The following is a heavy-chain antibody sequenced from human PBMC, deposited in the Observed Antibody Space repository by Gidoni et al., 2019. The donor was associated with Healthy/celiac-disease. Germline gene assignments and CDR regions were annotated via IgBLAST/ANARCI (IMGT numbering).Heavy chain of an antibody. V-gene: IGHV1-69*06. J-gene: IGHJ5*02. D-gene: IGHD2-15*01. CDR3: ARSDIVVVVAATLGWFDP. CDR2: IIPIFGTA. Sequence: QVQLVQSGAEVKKPGSSVKVSCKASGGTFSSYAISWVRQAPGQGLEWMGGIIPIFGTANYAQKFQGRVTITADKSTSTAYMELSSLRSEDTAVYYCARSDIVVVVAATLGWFDPWGQGTLVTVSS. CDR1: GGTFSSYA.